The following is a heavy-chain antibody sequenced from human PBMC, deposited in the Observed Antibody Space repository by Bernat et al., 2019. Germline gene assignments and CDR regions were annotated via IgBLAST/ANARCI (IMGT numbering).Heavy chain of an antibody. CDR3: ARDGYDSSGYYPDPIDY. Sequence: QVQLVESGGGVVQPGRSLRLSCAASGFTFSSYGMHWVRQAPGKGLEWVAVIWYDGSNKYYADSVKGRFTISRDNSKNTLYLQMNSLRAEDTAVYYCARDGYDSSGYYPDPIDYWGQGTLVTVSS. J-gene: IGHJ4*02. D-gene: IGHD3-22*01. V-gene: IGHV3-30*19. CDR2: IWYDGSNK. CDR1: GFTFSSYG.